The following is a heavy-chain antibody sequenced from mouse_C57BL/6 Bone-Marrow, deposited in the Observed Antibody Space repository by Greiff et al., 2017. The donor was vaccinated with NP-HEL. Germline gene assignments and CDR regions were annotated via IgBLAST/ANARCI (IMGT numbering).Heavy chain of an antibody. D-gene: IGHD1-1*01. V-gene: IGHV5-15*01. Sequence: EVKLMESGGGLVQPGGSLKLSCAASGFTFSDYGMAWVRQAPRKGPEWVAFISNLAYSIYYADTVTGRFTISRENAKNTLYLEMSSLRSEDTAMYYCARTYCDCSRDYAMGCWGQGTSVTV. CDR2: ISNLAYSI. CDR3: ARTYCDCSRDYAMGC. CDR1: GFTFSDYG. J-gene: IGHJ4*01.